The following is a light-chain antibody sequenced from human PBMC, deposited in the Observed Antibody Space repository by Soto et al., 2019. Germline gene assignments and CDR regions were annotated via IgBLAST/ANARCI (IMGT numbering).Light chain of an antibody. CDR2: KDS. Sequence: YELAHPPSVSVSPGQTARITCSGDALPKQYAYWYQQKPGQAPVLVIYKDSERPSGIPERFSGSSSGTTVTLTISGVQAEDEADYYCQSADSSGTYVFGTGTKVTVL. J-gene: IGLJ1*01. CDR1: ALPKQY. CDR3: QSADSSGTYV. V-gene: IGLV3-25*02.